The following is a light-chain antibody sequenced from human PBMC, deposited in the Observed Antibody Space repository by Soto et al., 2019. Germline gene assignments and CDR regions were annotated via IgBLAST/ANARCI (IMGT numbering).Light chain of an antibody. V-gene: IGKV3-20*01. CDR1: QNVASNY. Sequence: EIVLTQSPGTLSLSPGERASLSCRASQNVASNYLAWYQQKPGQAPRLLIYGSFSRAPGSPDRFSGSGSGTDFTLTISRLEPEDFAVYYCQQYHSSPVTFGQGTKVEIK. CDR2: GSF. CDR3: QQYHSSPVT. J-gene: IGKJ1*01.